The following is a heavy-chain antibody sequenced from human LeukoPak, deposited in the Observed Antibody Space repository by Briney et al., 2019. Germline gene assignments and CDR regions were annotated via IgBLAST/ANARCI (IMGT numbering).Heavy chain of an antibody. CDR1: GGTFSSYA. CDR2: IIPVFGTA. V-gene: IGHV1-69*05. J-gene: IGHJ5*02. Sequence: SVKVSCKASGGTFSSYAISWVRQAPGQGLEWMGGIIPVFGTANYAQKFQGRVTITTDESTSTAYMELSSLRSEDTAVYYCAGVWSSSWYGGFDPWGQGTLVTVSS. D-gene: IGHD6-13*01. CDR3: AGVWSSSWYGGFDP.